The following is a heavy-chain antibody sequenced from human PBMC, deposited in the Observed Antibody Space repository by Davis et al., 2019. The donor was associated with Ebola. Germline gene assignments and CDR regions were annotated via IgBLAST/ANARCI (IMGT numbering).Heavy chain of an antibody. J-gene: IGHJ4*02. Sequence: ASVKVSCKASGYTFTSYAMNWVRQAPGQGLEWMGWISTYNGNTNYAQKLQGRVTMTTDTSTGTAYMELRSLRSEDTAVYYCATFAKWGQGTLVTVSS. D-gene: IGHD3-16*01. CDR2: ISTYNGNT. CDR1: GYTFTSYA. V-gene: IGHV1-18*01. CDR3: ATFAK.